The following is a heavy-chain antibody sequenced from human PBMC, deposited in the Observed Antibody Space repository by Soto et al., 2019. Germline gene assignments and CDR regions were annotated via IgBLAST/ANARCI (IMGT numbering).Heavy chain of an antibody. D-gene: IGHD2-15*01. CDR1: GFNFNAFT. J-gene: IGHJ4*02. V-gene: IGHV3-43*01. CDR2: VNWDGTTT. Sequence: GSLRLSCAASGFNFNAFTMHWVRQVPGKDLEWVSLVNWDGTTTYYADSVKGRFTMSRDISRKFLYLQMNSLRPEDTAVYYCVKEGGTIYFDCWGQGTLVTVSS. CDR3: VKEGGTIYFDC.